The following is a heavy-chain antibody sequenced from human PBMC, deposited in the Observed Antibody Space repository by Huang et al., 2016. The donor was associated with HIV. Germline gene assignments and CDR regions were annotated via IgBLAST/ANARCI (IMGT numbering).Heavy chain of an antibody. CDR2: INDNGYT. CDR1: GGSVSGHY. J-gene: IGHJ2*01. CDR3: ARASWYEPRSWYFGL. D-gene: IGHD6-13*01. V-gene: IGHV4-34*01. Sequence: QVQLQQWGAGLLKPSETLSLTCAVYGGSVSGHYWSWIRQPPGQGLEWIAEINDNGYTNYNPSRKSRGTISVHTSRNQFSLKLNSVTAADAAVYYCARASWYEPRSWYFGLWGRGTLVTVSS.